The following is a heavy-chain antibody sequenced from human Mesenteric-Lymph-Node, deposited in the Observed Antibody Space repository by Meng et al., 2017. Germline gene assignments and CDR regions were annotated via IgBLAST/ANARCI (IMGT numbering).Heavy chain of an antibody. Sequence: GESLKISCAASGFTFSSYAMHWVRQAPGKGLEWVAVISYDGSNKYYADSVKGRFTISRDNSKNTLYLQMNSLRAEDTAVYYCARESIVGATLTYWGQGTLVTVS. J-gene: IGHJ4*02. V-gene: IGHV3-30*01. D-gene: IGHD1-26*01. CDR3: ARESIVGATLTY. CDR1: GFTFSSYA. CDR2: ISYDGSNK.